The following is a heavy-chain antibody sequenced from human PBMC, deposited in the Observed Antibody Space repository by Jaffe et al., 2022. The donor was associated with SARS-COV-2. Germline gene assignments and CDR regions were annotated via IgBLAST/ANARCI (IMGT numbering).Heavy chain of an antibody. Sequence: EVQLVESGGGLVKPGGSLRLSCAASGFTFSNAWMSWVRQAPGKGLEWVGRIKSKTDGGTTDYAAPVKGRFTISRDDSKNTLYLQMNSLKTEDTAVYYCTTDQGGGYDYSVPDGGLDYWGQGTLVTVSS. CDR2: IKSKTDGGTT. V-gene: IGHV3-15*01. CDR3: TTDQGGGYDYSVPDGGLDY. J-gene: IGHJ4*02. D-gene: IGHD5-12*01. CDR1: GFTFSNAW.